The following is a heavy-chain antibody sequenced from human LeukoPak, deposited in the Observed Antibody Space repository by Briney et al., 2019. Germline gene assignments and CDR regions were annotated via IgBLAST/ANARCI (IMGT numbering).Heavy chain of an antibody. CDR2: ISYDGSNK. D-gene: IGHD3-16*01. Sequence: GGSLRLFCAASGFTFSSYAMHWVRQAPGKGLEWVAVISYDGSNKYYADSVKGRFTISRDNSKNTLYLQMNSLRAEDTAVYYCARDGGFDYWGQGTLVTVSS. V-gene: IGHV3-30-3*01. J-gene: IGHJ4*02. CDR1: GFTFSSYA. CDR3: ARDGGFDY.